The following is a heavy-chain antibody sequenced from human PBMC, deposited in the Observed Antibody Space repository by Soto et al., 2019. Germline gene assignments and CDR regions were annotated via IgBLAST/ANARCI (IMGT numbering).Heavy chain of an antibody. Sequence: QVQLVQSGAEVKEPGASVKVSCKASGYTFTGYYMHWARQAPGQGLEWMGWIKSFNGDTNYAQKFQGRVTLTRDTSISTAYMELSRLKSDDPAVYYVARVVSPYYDVLTGNWFDPWGQGTLVTGSS. V-gene: IGHV1-2*02. D-gene: IGHD3-9*01. CDR2: IKSFNGDT. J-gene: IGHJ5*02. CDR1: GYTFTGYY. CDR3: ARVVSPYYDVLTGNWFDP.